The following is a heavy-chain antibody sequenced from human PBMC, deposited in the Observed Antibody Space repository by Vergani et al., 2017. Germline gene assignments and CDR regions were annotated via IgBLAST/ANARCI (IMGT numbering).Heavy chain of an antibody. CDR2: ITYNGGRT. J-gene: IGHJ6*02. D-gene: IGHD3-10*01. Sequence: EVRLLESGGGLVQPGGSLRLSCAASGFTFNIYAMSWVRQAPGKGLEWVSTITYNGGRTYYADSVTGRFTISRDNSKNSLYLQMNSLRAEDTAVYYCAKDGAYYYYGMDVWGQGTTVTVSS. V-gene: IGHV3-23*01. CDR1: GFTFNIYA. CDR3: AKDGAYYYYGMDV.